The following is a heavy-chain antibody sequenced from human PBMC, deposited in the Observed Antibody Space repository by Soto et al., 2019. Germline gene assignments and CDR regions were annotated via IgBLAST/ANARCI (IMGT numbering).Heavy chain of an antibody. CDR1: GGSISSYY. J-gene: IGHJ4*02. D-gene: IGHD6-19*01. Sequence: SETLSLTCTVSGGSISSYYWSWIRQPPGKGLEWIGYIYYSGSTNYNPSLKSRVTISVDTSKNQFSLKLSSVTAADTAVYYCARIPYSSGWYHFDYWGQGTLVTVSS. V-gene: IGHV4-59*01. CDR2: IYYSGST. CDR3: ARIPYSSGWYHFDY.